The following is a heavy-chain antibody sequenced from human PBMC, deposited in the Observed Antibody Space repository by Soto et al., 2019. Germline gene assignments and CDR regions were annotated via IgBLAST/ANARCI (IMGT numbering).Heavy chain of an antibody. CDR2: FYASGRT. J-gene: IGHJ1*01. CDR3: ARDSETYYYFQH. CDR1: GASISGHF. Sequence: TLSLTCTVSGASISGHFWSWIRQPAGKGLEWMGRFYASGRTNYNPSLKSRVTMSVDTSKNQFSLRLNSVTAADTAVYFCARDSETYYYFQHWGQGSLVTVSS. D-gene: IGHD3-10*01. V-gene: IGHV4-4*07.